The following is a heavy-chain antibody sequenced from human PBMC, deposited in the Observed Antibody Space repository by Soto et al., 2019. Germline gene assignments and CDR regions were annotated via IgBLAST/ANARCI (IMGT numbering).Heavy chain of an antibody. Sequence: GGSLRLSCAASGFIFSNYGVHWVRQAPGKGLEWVAVISSDGSNKYYADSVKGRFTISRDNSKYTLYLQMNSLRPEDTAMYYCAKDRSGGSYYLFDYWGQGTLVTVSS. D-gene: IGHD1-26*01. CDR3: AKDRSGGSYYLFDY. V-gene: IGHV3-30*18. CDR1: GFIFSNYG. J-gene: IGHJ4*02. CDR2: ISSDGSNK.